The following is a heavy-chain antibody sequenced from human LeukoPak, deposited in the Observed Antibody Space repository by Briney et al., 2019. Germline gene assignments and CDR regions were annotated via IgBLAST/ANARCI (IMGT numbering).Heavy chain of an antibody. D-gene: IGHD3-10*01. CDR1: GFPLSNYN. CDR2: ISSCTNTT. V-gene: IGHV3-48*04. Sequence: GVSLRLLCSASGFPLSNYNLLWPRHARGKALEWVSYISSCTNTTLYADSVKGRFTISRDNAKNSLYLQMNSLRAEDTALYYCARDHVVRGVIYDYWGQGTLVTVSS. J-gene: IGHJ4*02. CDR3: ARDHVVRGVIYDY.